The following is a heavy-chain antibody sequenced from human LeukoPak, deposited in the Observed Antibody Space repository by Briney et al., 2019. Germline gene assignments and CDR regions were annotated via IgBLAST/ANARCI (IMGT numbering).Heavy chain of an antibody. CDR2: INHSGST. J-gene: IGHJ4*02. CDR1: GGSFSGYY. V-gene: IGHV4-34*01. Sequence: PSETLSLTCAVYGGSFSGYYWSWIRQPPGKGLEWIGEINHSGSTNYNPSLKSRVTISVDTSKNQFSLKLSSVTAADTAVYYCARGLSYYDSSGYYYWGQGTLVIVSS. D-gene: IGHD3-22*01. CDR3: ARGLSYYDSSGYYY.